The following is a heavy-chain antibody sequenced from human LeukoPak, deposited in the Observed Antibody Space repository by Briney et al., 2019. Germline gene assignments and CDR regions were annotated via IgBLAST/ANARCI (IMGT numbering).Heavy chain of an antibody. CDR2: IIPIFGTA. CDR3: ARDTAMVTSAFDI. D-gene: IGHD5-18*01. V-gene: IGHV1-69*13. Sequence: ASVKFSCKASGGTFSSYAISWVRQAPGQGLEWMGGIIPIFGTANYAQKFQGRVTITADESTSTAYMELSSLRSEDTAVYYCARDTAMVTSAFDIWGQGTMVTVSS. J-gene: IGHJ3*02. CDR1: GGTFSSYA.